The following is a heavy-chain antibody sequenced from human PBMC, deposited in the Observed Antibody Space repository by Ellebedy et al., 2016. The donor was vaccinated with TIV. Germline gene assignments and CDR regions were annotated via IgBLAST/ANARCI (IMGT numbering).Heavy chain of an antibody. CDR1: GFTFSSCG. CDR3: ARGRGLKVSGGTDY. J-gene: IGHJ4*02. D-gene: IGHD2-15*01. Sequence: GGSLRLSCAASGFTFSSCGMHWVRQAPGKGLEWVAVIWYDGTNQYYADSVKGRFTISRDNSKNTLYLQMNSLRVEDTAVYYCARGRGLKVSGGTDYWGQGTLVTVSS. CDR2: IWYDGTNQ. V-gene: IGHV3-33*08.